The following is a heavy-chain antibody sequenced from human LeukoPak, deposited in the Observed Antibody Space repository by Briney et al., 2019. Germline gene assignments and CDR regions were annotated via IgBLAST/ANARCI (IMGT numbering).Heavy chain of an antibody. CDR2: ISSSGSTT. V-gene: IGHV3-48*03. D-gene: IGHD5-24*01. CDR3: ASPQYYFDY. CDR1: GFTFSTYE. Sequence: GGSLRLSCAASGFTFSTYEMNWVRQAPGKGLEWVSHISSSGSTTYYADSVKGQFTISRDNAKNSLYLQMNSLRAEDTAVYYCASPQYYFDYWGQGTLVTVSS. J-gene: IGHJ4*02.